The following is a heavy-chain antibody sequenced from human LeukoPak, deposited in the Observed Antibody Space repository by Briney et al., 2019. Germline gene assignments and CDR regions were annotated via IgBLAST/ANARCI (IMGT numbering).Heavy chain of an antibody. Sequence: ASVKVSRKASGYTFTGYYMHWVRQAPGQGLEWMGWINPNSGGTNYAQKFQGRVTMTRDTSISTAYMELSRLRSDDTAVYYCARGAYYDSSGCDYWGQGTLVTVSS. CDR1: GYTFTGYY. CDR3: ARGAYYDSSGCDY. V-gene: IGHV1-2*02. CDR2: INPNSGGT. D-gene: IGHD3-22*01. J-gene: IGHJ4*02.